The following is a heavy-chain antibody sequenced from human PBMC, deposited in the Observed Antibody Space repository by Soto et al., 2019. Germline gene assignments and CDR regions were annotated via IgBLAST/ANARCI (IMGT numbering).Heavy chain of an antibody. V-gene: IGHV3-21*01. CDR1: GFTFSSYS. Sequence: GGSLRLSCAASGFTFSSYSMNWVRQAPGKGLEWVSSISSSSSYIYYAESVKGRFTISRDNAKNSLYLQMNSLRAEDTAVYYCARATTDRGYWGQGTLVTVSS. J-gene: IGHJ4*02. CDR3: ARATTDRGY. D-gene: IGHD4-17*01. CDR2: ISSSSSYI.